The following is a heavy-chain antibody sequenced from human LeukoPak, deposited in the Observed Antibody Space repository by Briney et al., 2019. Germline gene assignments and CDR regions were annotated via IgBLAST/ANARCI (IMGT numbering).Heavy chain of an antibody. CDR1: GGSISSYS. CDR3: ARGVIGYAYFDY. V-gene: IGHV4-30-2*01. D-gene: IGHD5-12*01. J-gene: IGHJ4*02. CDR2: IYHSGST. Sequence: PSETLSLTCTVSGGSISSYSWSWIRQPPGKGLEWIGYIYHSGSTYYNPSLKSRVTISVDRSKNQFSLKLSSVTAADTAVYYCARGVIGYAYFDYWGQGTLVTVSS.